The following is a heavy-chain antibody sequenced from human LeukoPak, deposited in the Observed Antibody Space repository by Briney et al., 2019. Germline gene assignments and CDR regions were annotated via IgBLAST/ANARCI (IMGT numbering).Heavy chain of an antibody. CDR2: IYPGDSDT. V-gene: IGHV5-51*01. CDR1: GYSFTSYW. Sequence: GESLKISCKGSGYSFTSYWIGWVRQMPGKGLEWMGIIYPGDSDTRYSPSFQGQVTISADKSISTAYLQWSGLKASDTAMYYCARHPGPQWQDYDFWSGSIAFDIWGQGTMVTVSS. J-gene: IGHJ3*02. D-gene: IGHD3-3*01. CDR3: ARHPGPQWQDYDFWSGSIAFDI.